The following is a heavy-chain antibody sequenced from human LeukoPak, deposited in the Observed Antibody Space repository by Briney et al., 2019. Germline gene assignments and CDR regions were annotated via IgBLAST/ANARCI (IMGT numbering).Heavy chain of an antibody. J-gene: IGHJ4*02. D-gene: IGHD2-21*02. Sequence: GGSLRLSCAASGFTLSTYGMHWVRQAPGKGLEWVAVISYDGSKRYYADSVKGRFTISRDNSKNTLYMQMDSLRADDTAVYYCAKGVVVTAMPPYFDYWGQGTLVTVSS. CDR1: GFTLSTYG. V-gene: IGHV3-30*18. CDR2: ISYDGSKR. CDR3: AKGVVVTAMPPYFDY.